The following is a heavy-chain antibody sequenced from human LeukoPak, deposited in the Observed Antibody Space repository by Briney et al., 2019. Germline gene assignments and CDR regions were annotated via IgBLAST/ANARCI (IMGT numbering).Heavy chain of an antibody. V-gene: IGHV1-2*06. CDR1: GYTFIDYY. CDR3: ARETYNGRYYYFDY. J-gene: IGHJ4*02. CDR2: INPKSGGT. Sequence: GASVKVSCKASGYTFIDYYIHWVRQAPGQGLEWMGRINPKSGGTNHAQKFQGRVTMTRDTSISTAYMELSSLRSDDTAVYFRARETYNGRYYYFDYWGQGTLVTVSS. D-gene: IGHD1-26*01.